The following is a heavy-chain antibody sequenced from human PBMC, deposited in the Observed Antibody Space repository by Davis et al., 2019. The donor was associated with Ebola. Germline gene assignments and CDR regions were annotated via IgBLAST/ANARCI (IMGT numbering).Heavy chain of an antibody. CDR2: ISGSGRT. V-gene: IGHV4-59*11. Sequence: PSETLSPTCTVSDASISGHYWNWFRQPPGKGLEWIGFISGSGRTSNNPSLKSRVTISADTSKNQFSLNLRSVTATDTAVYYCVRFGRGAYWGQGTLVTVSS. J-gene: IGHJ4*02. CDR1: DASISGHY. CDR3: VRFGRGAY. D-gene: IGHD3-16*01.